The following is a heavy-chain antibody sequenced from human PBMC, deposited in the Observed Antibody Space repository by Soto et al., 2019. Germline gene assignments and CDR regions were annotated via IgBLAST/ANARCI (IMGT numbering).Heavy chain of an antibody. J-gene: IGHJ6*02. CDR2: IYPGDSDT. V-gene: IGHV5-51*01. CDR1: GYSFTSYW. D-gene: IGHD6-6*01. Sequence: PGESLKISCKGSGYSFTSYWIGWVRQMPGKGLEWMGIIYPGDSDTRYSPSFQGQVTISADKSISTAYLQWSSLKASDTAMYYCARDVEYSSSGDYYYGMDVWGQGTTVTVSS. CDR3: ARDVEYSSSGDYYYGMDV.